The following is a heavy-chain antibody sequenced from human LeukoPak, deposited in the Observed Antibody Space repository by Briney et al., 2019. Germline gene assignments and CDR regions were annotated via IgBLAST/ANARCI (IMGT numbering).Heavy chain of an antibody. J-gene: IGHJ4*02. Sequence: GGSLRLSCAASGFTFSDYYMGWIRQAPGKGLEWVSAISGSGVSTYYADSVKGRFTVSRDNSKNTLYLQMSSLRAEDTAVYYCAKDERNWNYNLASQTYDWGQGTLVTVSS. V-gene: IGHV3-23*01. CDR2: ISGSGVST. CDR1: GFTFSDYY. CDR3: AKDERNWNYNLASQTYD. D-gene: IGHD1-7*01.